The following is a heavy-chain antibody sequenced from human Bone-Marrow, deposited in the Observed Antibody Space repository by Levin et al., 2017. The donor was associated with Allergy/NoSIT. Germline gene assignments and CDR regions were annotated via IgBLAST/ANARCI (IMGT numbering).Heavy chain of an antibody. V-gene: IGHV3-74*01. CDR2: VNRDGSYR. Sequence: GGSLRLSCAASGFTFSTYWMHWVRQAPGKGLVWVSAVNRDGSYRTYADSVKGRFTISRDNAKNTLYLQMNSLRAEDTAVYYCARGNYYGMDGWGQGTTVIVSS. CDR1: GFTFSTYW. J-gene: IGHJ6*02. CDR3: ARGNYYGMDG.